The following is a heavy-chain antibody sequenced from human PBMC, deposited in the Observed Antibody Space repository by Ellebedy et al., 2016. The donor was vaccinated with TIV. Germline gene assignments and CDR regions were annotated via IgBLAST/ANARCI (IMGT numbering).Heavy chain of an antibody. CDR1: RFTFSDYY. V-gene: IGHV3-11*04. J-gene: IGHJ6*03. D-gene: IGHD3-22*01. CDR2: ISGSGTTI. CDR3: ARDPGSYYDATDYYYMDV. Sequence: GESLKISXAASRFTFSDYYMSWIRQAPGKGLEWVSYISGSGTTINYADSVKGRFTISRDNSKNTLYLQMNSLRAGDTAVYYCARDPGSYYDATDYYYMDVWGKGTTVTVSS.